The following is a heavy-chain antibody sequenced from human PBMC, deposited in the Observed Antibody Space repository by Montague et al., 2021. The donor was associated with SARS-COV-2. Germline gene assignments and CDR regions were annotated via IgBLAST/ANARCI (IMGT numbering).Heavy chain of an antibody. D-gene: IGHD4-23*01. CDR2: MNPNSGNT. V-gene: IGHV1-8*01. J-gene: IGHJ3*02. Sequence: SVQVSCKASGHTFNSNDINWIRQATGQGLEWMGWMNPNSGNTGHVQKFQGRVTMTRDTSISTVYMELSSLRSEDTAVYYCAVAYGGTRNAFDIWGQGTMVTVSS. CDR1: GHTFNSND. CDR3: AVAYGGTRNAFDI.